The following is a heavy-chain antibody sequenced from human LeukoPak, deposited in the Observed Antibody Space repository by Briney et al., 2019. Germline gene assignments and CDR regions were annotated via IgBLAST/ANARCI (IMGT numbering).Heavy chain of an antibody. V-gene: IGHV4-39*01. CDR1: GGSIRSTSYY. CDR3: AKVSGLVGAYYEIYFDY. CDR2: IYYSGST. Sequence: PSETLSLTCTVSGGSIRSTSYYWGWIRQPPGKGLEWIGSIYYSGSTYYNPSLKSRVTISVDTSKNQFSLKLSSVTAADTAVYYCAKVSGLVGAYYEIYFDYWGQGTLVTVSS. D-gene: IGHD1-26*01. J-gene: IGHJ4*02.